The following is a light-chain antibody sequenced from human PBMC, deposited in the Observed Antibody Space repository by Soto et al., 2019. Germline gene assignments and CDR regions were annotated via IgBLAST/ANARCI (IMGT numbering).Light chain of an antibody. V-gene: IGKV3-15*01. CDR1: QSVSSN. Sequence: EILMTESPATLSVSPGERARLSCRASQSVSSNLAWYQQKPGQAPRLLIYGVSTRATDIPARFSGSGSGTDFTLTISRLEPEDFAVYYCQHYGSSPITLGQGTRLEIK. CDR3: QHYGSSPIT. J-gene: IGKJ5*01. CDR2: GVS.